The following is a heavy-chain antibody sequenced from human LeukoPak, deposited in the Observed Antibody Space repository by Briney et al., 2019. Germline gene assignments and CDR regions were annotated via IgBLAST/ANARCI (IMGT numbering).Heavy chain of an antibody. Sequence: GGSLRLSCAASGFTFSSYAMSWVRQAPGKGLEWVSAISGSGGSTYYADSVKGRFTISRDSAKNTLYLQMNSLRAEDTAVYYCVRDVGGSSFDYWGQGTLVTVSS. V-gene: IGHV3-23*01. CDR3: VRDVGGSSFDY. D-gene: IGHD3-16*01. CDR1: GFTFSSYA. CDR2: ISGSGGST. J-gene: IGHJ4*02.